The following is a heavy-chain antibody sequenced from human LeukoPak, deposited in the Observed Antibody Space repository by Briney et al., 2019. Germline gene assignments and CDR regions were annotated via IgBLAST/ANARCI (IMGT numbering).Heavy chain of an antibody. CDR2: IKEDGSEK. CDR1: GFTFNNYW. Sequence: GGSLRLCCAASGFTFNNYWMTWVGQGPGKWLDGFAKIKEDGSEKYYVDSVRGRFTISRDNAKNSLYLQMNSLRVEDTALYYCARDKASGSSYGSSFHFWGQGTMVTVSS. J-gene: IGHJ3*01. CDR3: ARDKASGSSYGSSFHF. D-gene: IGHD1-26*01. V-gene: IGHV3-7*01.